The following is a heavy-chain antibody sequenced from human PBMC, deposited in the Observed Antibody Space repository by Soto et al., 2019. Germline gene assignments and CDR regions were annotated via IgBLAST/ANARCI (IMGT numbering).Heavy chain of an antibody. D-gene: IGHD6-19*01. CDR2: IYYSGST. J-gene: IGHJ5*02. CDR3: TKPRSSLQWPPFDP. V-gene: IGHV4-39*01. CDR1: DGSISSSSYY. Sequence: PSETLSLTCTVSDGSISSSSYYWGWIRQPPGKGLEWIGSIYYSGSTYYNPSLKSRVTISVDTSKNQFSLKLSSVTAADTGVYYCTKPRSSLQWPPFDPWGHGTLVTVSS.